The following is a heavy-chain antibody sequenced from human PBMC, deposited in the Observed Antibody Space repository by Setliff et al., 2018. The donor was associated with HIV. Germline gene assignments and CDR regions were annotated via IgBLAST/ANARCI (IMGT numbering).Heavy chain of an antibody. V-gene: IGHV3-30*04. Sequence: GGSLRLSCAASGFTFGNFAMHWVRQAPGKGLEWVAVISSDGSNDYYVDSVRGRFTISRDNDRNTLNLRMNSLRADDTAVYYCARDRDSYGFSYFFDYWGQGTLVTVSS. D-gene: IGHD5-18*01. CDR1: GFTFGNFA. CDR2: ISSDGSND. CDR3: ARDRDSYGFSYFFDY. J-gene: IGHJ4*02.